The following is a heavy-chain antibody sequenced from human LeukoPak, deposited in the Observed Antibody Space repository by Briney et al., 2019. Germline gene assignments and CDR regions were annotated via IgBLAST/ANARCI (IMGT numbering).Heavy chain of an antibody. Sequence: ASVKVSCKASGYTFTGYYMHWVRQAPGQGLEWMGIINPSGGSTSYAQKFQGRVTMTRDMSTSTVYMELSSLRSEDTAVYYCARRAVDNSYYYYMDVWGKGTTVTVSS. J-gene: IGHJ6*03. CDR2: INPSGGST. V-gene: IGHV1-46*01. CDR1: GYTFTGYY. D-gene: IGHD6-19*01. CDR3: ARRAVDNSYYYYMDV.